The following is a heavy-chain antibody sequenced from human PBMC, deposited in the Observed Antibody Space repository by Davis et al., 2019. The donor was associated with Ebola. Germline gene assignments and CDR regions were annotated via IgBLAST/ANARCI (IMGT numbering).Heavy chain of an antibody. CDR1: GGSISSGGYY. J-gene: IGHJ4*02. D-gene: IGHD5-18*01. V-gene: IGHV4-31*03. CDR3: ARVEERIQLWYFDY. Sequence: PSETLSLTCTVSGGSISSGGYYWSWIRQHPGKGLEWIGYIYYSGSTYYNPSLKSRVTISVDTSKNQFSLKLSSVTAADTAVYYCARVEERIQLWYFDYWGQGTLVTVSS. CDR2: IYYSGST.